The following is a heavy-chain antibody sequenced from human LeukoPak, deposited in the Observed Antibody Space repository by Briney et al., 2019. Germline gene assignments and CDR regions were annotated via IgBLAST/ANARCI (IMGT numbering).Heavy chain of an antibody. CDR2: IKSKTHGGTT. CDR3: TKYYYDSSGYYYGPAD. D-gene: IGHD3-22*01. Sequence: PGGSLRLSCAASGFTFSNAWMSWVRQAPGKGLEWVGRIKSKTHGGTTDYAAPVKGRFTISRDDSKNTVYLQMNSLKTEDTAVYYCTKYYYDSSGYYYGPADWGQEPWSPSPQ. V-gene: IGHV3-15*01. CDR1: GFTFSNAW. J-gene: IGHJ4*01.